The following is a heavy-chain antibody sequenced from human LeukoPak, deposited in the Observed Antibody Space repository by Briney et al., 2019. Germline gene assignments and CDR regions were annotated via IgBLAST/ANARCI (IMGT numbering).Heavy chain of an antibody. CDR1: GFTFRSYG. CDR2: ISSDGTST. CDR3: ASPGWSDALDM. Sequence: GGSLRLSCAASGFTFRSYGMHWVRQAPGKGLVWVSRISSDGTSTTYADSVKGRFTISRGNAKNTLYLQLDSLRAEDTAIYYCASPGWSDALDMWGQGTRVTASS. J-gene: IGHJ3*02. V-gene: IGHV3-74*01. D-gene: IGHD2-15*01.